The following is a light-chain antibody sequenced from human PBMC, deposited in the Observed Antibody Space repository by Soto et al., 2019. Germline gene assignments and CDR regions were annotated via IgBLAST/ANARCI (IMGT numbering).Light chain of an antibody. CDR3: QQYSSSPPEFT. CDR1: QSVSSNY. CDR2: GAS. V-gene: IGKV3-20*01. J-gene: IGKJ3*01. Sequence: EIVLTQSPGTLSVSPGDRVTLSCRGSQSVSSNYLAWYQQRPGQAPRLLIFGASYMATGIPDRFSGSGSGTDFTLTISRLEPEDFAVYYCQQYSSSPPEFTFGPGTKVDSK.